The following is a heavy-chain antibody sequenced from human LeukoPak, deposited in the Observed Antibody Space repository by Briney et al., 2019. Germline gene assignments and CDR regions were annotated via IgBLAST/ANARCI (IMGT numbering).Heavy chain of an antibody. CDR2: ISYDGSNK. Sequence: GRSLRLSCDASGFTFNSYGMHWVRQTPGKDLEWVAVISYDGSNKYYRDSEKGRFTISRDNSKNTLYLQMNSLRVDDTAVYYCARESDYFYALDVWGQGTTVTVSS. CDR1: GFTFNSYG. J-gene: IGHJ6*02. CDR3: ARESDYFYALDV. V-gene: IGHV3-33*01.